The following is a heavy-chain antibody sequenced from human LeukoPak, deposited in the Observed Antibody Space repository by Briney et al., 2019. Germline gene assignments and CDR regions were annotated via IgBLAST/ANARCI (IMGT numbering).Heavy chain of an antibody. V-gene: IGHV4-39*01. CDR2: MSYTGSP. Sequence: SETLSLTCTVSGASISTSGYYWGWVRQSPGKGLEYVAAMSYTGSPFYNPSLRSRVTLSLGTSRTQFSLRLDSVTAEDTAVYYCARVWTRPLALDQHYFDLWGQGSLVTVSS. J-gene: IGHJ4*02. CDR3: ARVWTRPLALDQHYFDL. CDR1: GASISTSGYY. D-gene: IGHD2-21*01.